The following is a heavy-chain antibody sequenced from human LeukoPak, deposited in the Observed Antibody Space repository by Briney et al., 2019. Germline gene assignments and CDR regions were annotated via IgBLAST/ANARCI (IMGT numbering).Heavy chain of an antibody. Sequence: PSETLSLTCTVSGGSISSGDYYWSWIRQPPGKGLEWIGYIYYSGSTYYNPSLKSRVTISVDTSKNQFSLKLSSVTAADTAVYYCARDRLVATDGDVYYYGMDVWGQGTTVTVSS. CDR3: ARDRLVATDGDVYYYGMDV. CDR1: GGSISSGDYY. J-gene: IGHJ6*02. CDR2: IYYSGST. D-gene: IGHD5-12*01. V-gene: IGHV4-30-4*08.